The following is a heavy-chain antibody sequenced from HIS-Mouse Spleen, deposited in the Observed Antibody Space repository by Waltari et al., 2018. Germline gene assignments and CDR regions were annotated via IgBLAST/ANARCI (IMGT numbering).Heavy chain of an antibody. CDR3: ARGRTARPPTTLDY. V-gene: IGHV3-13*01. Sequence: EVQLVESGGGLVQPGGSLRLSCAASGFTFSSYDMHWVRQATGKGLEGVSAIGPAGDTYFPGAVKGRFTISRENAKNSLYLQMNSLRAGDTAVYYCARGRTARPPTTLDYWGQGTLVTVSS. J-gene: IGHJ4*02. CDR2: IGPAGDT. D-gene: IGHD6-6*01. CDR1: GFTFSSYD.